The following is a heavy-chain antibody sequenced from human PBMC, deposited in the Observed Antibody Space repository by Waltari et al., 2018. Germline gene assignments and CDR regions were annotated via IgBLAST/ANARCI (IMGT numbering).Heavy chain of an antibody. CDR1: GGTFSSYA. CDR3: AKEYSSSSHYYYGMDV. CDR2: IIPILGTA. V-gene: IGHV1-69*01. D-gene: IGHD6-6*01. J-gene: IGHJ6*02. Sequence: QVQLVQSGAEVKKPGSSVKVSCKASGGTFSSYAISWVRQAPGQGLEWMGGIIPILGTANYEQKFQGRVTITADESTSTAYMELSSLRSEDTAVYYCAKEYSSSSHYYYGMDVWGQGTTVTVSS.